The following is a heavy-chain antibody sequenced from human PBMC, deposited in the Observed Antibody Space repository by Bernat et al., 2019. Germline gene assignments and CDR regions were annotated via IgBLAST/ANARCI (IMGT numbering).Heavy chain of an antibody. Sequence: EVQMVESGGGLVQPGGSLRLSCAASGFTFSSYWMHWVRQAPGKGLVWVSRINNDGSTTTYADSVKGRFTISRDNAKNTLYLQMNSLRAEDTAVYYCAREVSSGWNFDYWGQGTLVTVSS. CDR3: AREVSSGWNFDY. D-gene: IGHD6-19*01. CDR1: GFTFSSYW. V-gene: IGHV3-74*01. CDR2: INNDGSTT. J-gene: IGHJ4*02.